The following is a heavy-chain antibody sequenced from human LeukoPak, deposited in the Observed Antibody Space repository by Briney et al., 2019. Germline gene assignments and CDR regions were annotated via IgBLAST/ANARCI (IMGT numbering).Heavy chain of an antibody. CDR3: ARDLPIAARPGGYFDY. J-gene: IGHJ4*02. Sequence: PGGSLRLSCAASGFTFDDYGMSWVRQAPGKGLEWVSGINWNGGSTGCADSVKGRFTISRDNAKTSLYLQMNSLIAEDTALYYCARDLPIAARPGGYFDYWGQGTLVTVSS. V-gene: IGHV3-20*04. D-gene: IGHD6-6*01. CDR1: GFTFDDYG. CDR2: INWNGGST.